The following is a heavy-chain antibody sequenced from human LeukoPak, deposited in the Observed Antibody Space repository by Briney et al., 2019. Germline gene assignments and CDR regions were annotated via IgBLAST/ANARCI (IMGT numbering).Heavy chain of an antibody. CDR1: GYSISSGNW. D-gene: IGHD2-2*01. J-gene: IGHJ6*02. Sequence: SDTLSLTCAVSGYSISSGNWWGWIRRPPGKGLEWIGYIYYSGSTYYNPSLKSRVTISVDTSKNQFSLKLSSVTAADTAVYYCARGYAFYGMDVWGQGTTVTVSS. V-gene: IGHV4-28*03. CDR3: ARGYAFYGMDV. CDR2: IYYSGST.